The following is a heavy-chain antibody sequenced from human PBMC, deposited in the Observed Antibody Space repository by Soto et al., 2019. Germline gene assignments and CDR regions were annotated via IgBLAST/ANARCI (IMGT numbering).Heavy chain of an antibody. Sequence: QVQLQESGPGLVKPSETLSLTCTVSGGSIDGYNCAWIRQPPGKALEWVGYVYYNGGSSYNPSLKGRVTLSTDTSKSQFSLQWRSVTAAETAVYYCASQGIGNLHGLVDVWGRGTTVTVSS. J-gene: IGHJ6*02. CDR1: GGSIDGYN. V-gene: IGHV4-59*08. D-gene: IGHD3-10*01. CDR3: ASQGIGNLHGLVDV. CDR2: VYYNGGS.